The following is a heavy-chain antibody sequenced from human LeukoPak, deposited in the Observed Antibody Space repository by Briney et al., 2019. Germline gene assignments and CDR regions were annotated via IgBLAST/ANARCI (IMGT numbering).Heavy chain of an antibody. CDR3: AKEGNYDFLTGYFDY. CDR2: INNNAKTI. V-gene: IGHV3-48*03. J-gene: IGHJ4*02. D-gene: IGHD3-9*01. Sequence: GGSLRLSCATSGFTFSSYEMNWVRQAPGKGLEWVSYINNNAKTIYYADSVKGRFTISRDNAKNSLYLQMNSLRAEDTAMYYCAKEGNYDFLTGYFDYWGQGTLVTVSS. CDR1: GFTFSSYE.